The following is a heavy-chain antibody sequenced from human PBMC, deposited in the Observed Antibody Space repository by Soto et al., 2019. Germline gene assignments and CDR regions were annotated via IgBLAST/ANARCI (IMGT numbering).Heavy chain of an antibody. Sequence: EVQLLESGGGLVQPGGSLRLSCAASGFTFSSYAMSWVRQAPGKGLEWVSAISDSGGSTYYADSVKGRFTNSSDNSKNTLYLQLISLRAEDTAVYYCAKDLLLWFGELTSPFDYWGQGTLVTVSS. V-gene: IGHV3-23*01. J-gene: IGHJ4*02. D-gene: IGHD3-10*01. CDR2: ISDSGGST. CDR3: AKDLLLWFGELTSPFDY. CDR1: GFTFSSYA.